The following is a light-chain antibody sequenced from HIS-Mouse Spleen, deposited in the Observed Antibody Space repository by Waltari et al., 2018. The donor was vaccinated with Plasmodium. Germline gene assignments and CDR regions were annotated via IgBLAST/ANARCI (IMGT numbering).Light chain of an antibody. V-gene: IGKV3-20*01. CDR1: QSVSSSY. J-gene: IGKJ4*01. CDR2: GAS. CDR3: QQYGSSPQIT. Sequence: EIVLTQSPGTLSLSPGERATLSCRASQSVSSSYLAWYQQKPGQAPRRLIYGASSRATGIPDRFSGSWSGTDFTLTISRLEPEDFAVYYCQQYGSSPQITFGGGTKVEIK.